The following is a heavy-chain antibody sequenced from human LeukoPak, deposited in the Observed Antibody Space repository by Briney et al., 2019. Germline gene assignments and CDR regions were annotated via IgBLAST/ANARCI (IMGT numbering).Heavy chain of an antibody. CDR2: ISGSGGST. V-gene: IGHV3-23*01. CDR3: AKDQKYGTRFFDP. Sequence: PGGSLRLSCAASGFTFDDYDMNWVRQAPGKGLEWVSAISGSGGSTYYADSVKGRFTISRDNSKNTLYLQMNSLRAEDTAVYYCAKDQKYGTRFFDPWGQGTLVTVSS. J-gene: IGHJ5*02. D-gene: IGHD2-8*01. CDR1: GFTFDDYD.